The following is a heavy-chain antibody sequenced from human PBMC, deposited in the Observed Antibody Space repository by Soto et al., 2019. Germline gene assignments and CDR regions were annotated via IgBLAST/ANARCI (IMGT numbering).Heavy chain of an antibody. CDR1: GYTFTSYD. J-gene: IGHJ6*02. D-gene: IGHD4-17*01. CDR3: ARDMEGTTVNTGYYYYGMDV. Sequence: GASVKVSCKASGYTFTSYDINWVRQATGQGLEWMGWMNPNSGNTGYAQKFQGRVTMTRNTSISTAYMELSSLRSEDTAVYYCARDMEGTTVNTGYYYYGMDVWGQGTTVTVS. V-gene: IGHV1-8*01. CDR2: MNPNSGNT.